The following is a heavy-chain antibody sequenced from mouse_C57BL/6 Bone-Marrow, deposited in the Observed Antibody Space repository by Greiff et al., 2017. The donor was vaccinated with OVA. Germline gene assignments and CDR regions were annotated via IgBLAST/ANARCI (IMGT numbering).Heavy chain of an antibody. CDR2: ISSGSSTI. CDR1: GFTFSDYG. V-gene: IGHV5-17*01. J-gene: IGHJ3*01. CDR3: ARNYYDYGSWFAY. D-gene: IGHD2-4*01. Sequence: VMLVESGGGLVKPGGSLKLSCAASGFTFSDYGMHWVRQAPEKGLEWVAYISSGSSTIYYADTVKGRFTISRDNAKNTLFLQMTSLRSEDTAMYYCARNYYDYGSWFAYWGQGTLVTVSA.